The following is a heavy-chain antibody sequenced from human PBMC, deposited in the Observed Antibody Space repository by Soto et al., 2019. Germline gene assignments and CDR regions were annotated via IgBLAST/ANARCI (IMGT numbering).Heavy chain of an antibody. V-gene: IGHV4-31*03. CDR2: IYYSGST. CDR3: ARAETYYDFCSGPSPTYPFDF. D-gene: IGHD3-3*01. J-gene: IGHJ4*02. Sequence: PSETLSLTCTVSGCSISSGGYYWSWIRQHPGKGLEWIGSIYYSGSTYYNPSLTSRVTISVDTSKNQFSLKLSSVTAADTAVYYCARAETYYDFCSGPSPTYPFDFWGQGTLVTVSS. CDR1: GCSISSGGYY.